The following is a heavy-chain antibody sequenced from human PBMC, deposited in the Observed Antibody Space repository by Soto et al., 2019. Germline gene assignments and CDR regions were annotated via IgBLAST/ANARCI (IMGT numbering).Heavy chain of an antibody. Sequence: QVQLQESGPGLVKPSQTLSLTCPVSGGSISSGGYYWSWIRQHPGKGLEWIGYIYYSGTTYYNPSLKSRVSISVDTSRNQFSLSLSCVTAADTAMYYCARASSVTARDAFDIWGQGTMVTVSS. D-gene: IGHD2-21*02. J-gene: IGHJ3*02. CDR2: IYYSGTT. V-gene: IGHV4-31*03. CDR1: GGSISSGGYY. CDR3: ARASSVTARDAFDI.